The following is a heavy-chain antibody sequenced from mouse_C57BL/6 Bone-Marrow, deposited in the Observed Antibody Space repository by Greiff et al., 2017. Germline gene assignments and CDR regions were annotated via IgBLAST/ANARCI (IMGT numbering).Heavy chain of an antibody. CDR3: ARPIYYGNYFDY. CDR1: GYTFTSYG. CDR2: IYPRSGNT. D-gene: IGHD2-1*01. V-gene: IGHV1-81*01. J-gene: IGHJ2*01. Sequence: VQLQQSGAELARPGASVKLSCKASGYTFTSYGISWVKQTTGQGLEWIGEIYPRSGNTYYNEKFKGKATLTADKSSSTAYMELRSLTSEDSAVYFCARPIYYGNYFDYWGQGTTLTVSS.